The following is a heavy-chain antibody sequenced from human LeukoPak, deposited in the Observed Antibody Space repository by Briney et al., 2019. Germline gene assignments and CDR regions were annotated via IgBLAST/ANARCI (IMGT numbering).Heavy chain of an antibody. J-gene: IGHJ4*02. CDR2: MYHSGST. V-gene: IGHV4-38-2*02. D-gene: IGHD3-3*01. Sequence: SETLSLTCTVSGYSISSGHYWGWIRQPPGKGLEWIGSMYHSGSTYYNPPLKSRVTISVDKSKNQFSLKLSSVTAADTAVYYCARYPAYDLWSGSPRHYFDYWGRGTLVTVSS. CDR1: GYSISSGHY. CDR3: ARYPAYDLWSGSPRHYFDY.